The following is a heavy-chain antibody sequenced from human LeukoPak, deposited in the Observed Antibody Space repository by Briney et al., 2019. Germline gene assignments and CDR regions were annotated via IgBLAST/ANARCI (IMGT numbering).Heavy chain of an antibody. D-gene: IGHD2-15*01. J-gene: IGHJ6*03. V-gene: IGHV4-34*01. CDR1: GGSFSGYY. Sequence: SETLSLTCAVYGGSFSGYYWSWIRQPPGKGLEWIGETNHSGSTNYNRSLKSRVTISVDTSKNQFSLQLSSVTAADTAVYYCARRSRAAPYYYYYYMDVWGKGTTVTVSS. CDR2: TNHSGST. CDR3: ARRSRAAPYYYYYYMDV.